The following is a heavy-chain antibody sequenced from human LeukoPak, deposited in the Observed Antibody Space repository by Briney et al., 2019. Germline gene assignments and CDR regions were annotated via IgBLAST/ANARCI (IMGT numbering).Heavy chain of an antibody. CDR2: ISGSGGST. D-gene: IGHD6-6*01. V-gene: IGHV3-23*01. CDR3: VKGGQYSSSSHFDY. Sequence: GGSLRLSCAAPGFTFSSYAMSWVRQAPGKGLEWVSVISGSGGSTYYADSVKGRFTISRDNSKDTMFLQMSSLRPEDTAVYYCVKGGQYSSSSHFDYWGQGTLVTVSS. CDR1: GFTFSSYA. J-gene: IGHJ4*02.